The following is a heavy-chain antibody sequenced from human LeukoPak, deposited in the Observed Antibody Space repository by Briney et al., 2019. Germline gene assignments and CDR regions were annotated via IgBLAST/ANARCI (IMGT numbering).Heavy chain of an antibody. Sequence: SETLSLTCTVSGGSISSGDYYWRWIRQPPGKGLEWIGYIYYSGSTYYNPSLKSRVTISVDTSKNQFSLKLSSVTAADTAEYYCASCYGGNGPDAFDIWGQGTMVTVSS. V-gene: IGHV4-30-4*01. D-gene: IGHD4-23*01. CDR2: IYYSGST. CDR3: ASCYGGNGPDAFDI. CDR1: GGSISSGDYY. J-gene: IGHJ3*02.